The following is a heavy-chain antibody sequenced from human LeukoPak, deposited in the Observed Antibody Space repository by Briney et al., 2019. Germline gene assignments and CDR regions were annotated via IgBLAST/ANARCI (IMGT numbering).Heavy chain of an antibody. CDR3: ARGRSDSSGWYYYFYYMDV. CDR2: INHSGST. J-gene: IGHJ6*03. V-gene: IGHV4-34*01. D-gene: IGHD6-19*01. CDR1: GGSFSGYY. Sequence: SETLSLTCAVYGGSFSGYYWSWIRQPPGKGLEWIGEINHSGSTNYNPSLKSRVTISVDTSKNQFSLKLSSVTAADTDVYDCARGRSDSSGWYYYFYYMDVWGKGTTVTVSS.